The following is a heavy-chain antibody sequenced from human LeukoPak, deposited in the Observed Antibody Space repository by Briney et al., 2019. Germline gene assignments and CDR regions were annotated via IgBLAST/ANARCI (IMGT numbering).Heavy chain of an antibody. J-gene: IGHJ4*02. D-gene: IGHD2-2*01. CDR1: GFTFSHHN. CDR3: AKLRRDIVVVPAAKVSYYFDY. CDR2: ISSSGNTI. V-gene: IGHV3-48*01. Sequence: GGSLRLSCAASGFTFSHHNMNWVRQVPGKGLESVSYISSSGNTIYYADSVKGRFTISRDNSKNTLYLQMNSLRAEDTAVYYCAKLRRDIVVVPAAKVSYYFDYWGQGTLVTVSS.